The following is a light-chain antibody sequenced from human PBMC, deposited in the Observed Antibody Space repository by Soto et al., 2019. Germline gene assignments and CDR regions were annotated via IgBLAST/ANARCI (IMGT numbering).Light chain of an antibody. CDR2: DAS. Sequence: DIQMPPSPSTLSASVGARAPITCRASQSISSWLAWYQQKPGKAPKLLIYDASSLESGVPSRFSGSGSGTEFTLTISSLQPDEFATYYCKQYNSYSKTVGQGTKVEIK. V-gene: IGKV1-5*01. CDR3: KQYNSYSKT. CDR1: QSISSW. J-gene: IGKJ1*01.